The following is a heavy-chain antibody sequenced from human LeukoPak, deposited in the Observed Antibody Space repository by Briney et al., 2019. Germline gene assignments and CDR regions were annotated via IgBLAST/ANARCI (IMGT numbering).Heavy chain of an antibody. CDR1: GGSISSGGYY. CDR2: IYYSGST. J-gene: IGHJ6*02. D-gene: IGHD3-22*01. Sequence: SETLSLTCAVSGGSISSGGYYWSWIRQPPGKGLEWIGYIYYSGSTNYNPSLKSRVTISVDTSKNQFSLKLSSVTAADTAVYYCARWPGVVDIMGGDILYYYYYGMDVWGQGTTVTVSS. V-gene: IGHV4-61*08. CDR3: ARWPGVVDIMGGDILYYYYYGMDV.